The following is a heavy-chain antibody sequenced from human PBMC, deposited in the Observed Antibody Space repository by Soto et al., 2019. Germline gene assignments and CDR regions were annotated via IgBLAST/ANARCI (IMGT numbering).Heavy chain of an antibody. J-gene: IGHJ5*02. CDR3: ARAATVRGWFDP. CDR1: GYTFTSYY. Sequence: ASVKVSCKASGYTFTSYYMHWVRQAPGQGLEWMGIINPSGGSTSYAQKFQGSVTMTRDTSTSTVYMELSSLRAEDTAVYYCARAATVRGWFDPWGQGTLVTVSS. CDR2: INPSGGST. D-gene: IGHD4-4*01. V-gene: IGHV1-46*01.